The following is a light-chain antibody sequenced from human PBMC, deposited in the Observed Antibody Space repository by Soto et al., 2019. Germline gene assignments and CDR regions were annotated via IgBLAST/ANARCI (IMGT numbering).Light chain of an antibody. V-gene: IGLV4-69*01. CDR3: QTWGTGSWV. Sequence: QPVLTQSPSASASLGASVKLTCTLSSGHNTYASAWHQQQPEKGPRYLLKLNSDGSHSKGDGIPDRFSGASSGAERYLTITSLQSEDEADSYCQTWGTGSWVFGGGTKLTVL. J-gene: IGLJ3*02. CDR2: LNSDGSH. CDR1: SGHNTYA.